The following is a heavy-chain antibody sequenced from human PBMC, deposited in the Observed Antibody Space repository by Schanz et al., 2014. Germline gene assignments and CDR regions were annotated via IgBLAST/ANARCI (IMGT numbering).Heavy chain of an antibody. CDR2: ISGYTGNT. D-gene: IGHD6-6*01. CDR3: ARDRGHVEQLVLEWYYAMDV. V-gene: IGHV1-18*04. J-gene: IGHJ6*02. CDR1: GYNFNRHD. Sequence: QVQLVQSGPEVKKPGASVRLSCKASGYNFNRHDISWVRQAPGQGLEWMGWISGYTGNTNYAQRLQDRVTMTTDTSTSTAYMELRSLRSDDTAVYYCARDRGHVEQLVLEWYYAMDVWGQGTTVAVSS.